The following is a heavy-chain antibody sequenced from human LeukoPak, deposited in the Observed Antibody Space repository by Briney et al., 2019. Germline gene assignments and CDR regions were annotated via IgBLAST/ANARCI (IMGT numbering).Heavy chain of an antibody. V-gene: IGHV3-33*01. J-gene: IGHJ6*02. CDR3: ARDWGNDAPMDA. CDR1: GFTFKDYG. Sequence: GRSLRLSCEASGFTFKDYGMHWVRQAPGKGLEWVAAIWHRGNNENYADSVKGRFTISRDNSKNTLYLQMNSLRADDTAVYYCARDWGNDAPMDAWGQGTAVTVSS. CDR2: IWHRGNNE. D-gene: IGHD1-1*01.